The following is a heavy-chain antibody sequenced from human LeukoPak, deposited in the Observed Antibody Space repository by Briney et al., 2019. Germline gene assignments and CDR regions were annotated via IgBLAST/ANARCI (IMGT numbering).Heavy chain of an antibody. CDR3: AKDRLAFGGQQLVDY. CDR1: GFTFSSYG. CDR2: ICYDGSSS. J-gene: IGHJ4*02. V-gene: IGHV3-33*03. Sequence: GGSLRLSCAASGFTFSSYGMHWDRQAQGKGLEGVAVICYDGSSSYYADSVKGRFTISIDNSNNMFYLQINSLRAEDTSVYYCAKDRLAFGGQQLVDYWGQGTLVTVSS. D-gene: IGHD6-13*01.